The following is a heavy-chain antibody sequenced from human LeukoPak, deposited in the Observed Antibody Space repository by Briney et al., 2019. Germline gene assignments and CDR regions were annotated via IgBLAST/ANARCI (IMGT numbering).Heavy chain of an antibody. D-gene: IGHD3-10*01. Sequence: SETLSLTCTVSGGSISSYYWSWIRQPPGKGLEWIGLIYYSGSTSYNPSLKSRVAMSLHTSNNQFSLKLSSVSAGDTAVYYCARHGGMVRGFYDAFDIWAKGQWSPSLQ. CDR1: GGSISSYY. CDR2: IYYSGST. V-gene: IGHV4-59*08. CDR3: ARHGGMVRGFYDAFDI. J-gene: IGHJ3*02.